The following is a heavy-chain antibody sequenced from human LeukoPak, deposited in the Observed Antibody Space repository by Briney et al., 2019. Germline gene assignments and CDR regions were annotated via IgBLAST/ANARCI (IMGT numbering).Heavy chain of an antibody. Sequence: PSETLSLTCSVSGGSITSYYWSWIRQPPGKGLEWIGYIYNSGSSYYNPSLKSRVAISIDTSRNQFSLNLSSVTATDTAVYYCASPPTGYWGQGTLVTVSS. CDR2: IYNSGSS. V-gene: IGHV4-59*08. J-gene: IGHJ4*02. CDR3: ASPPTGY. CDR1: GGSITSYY.